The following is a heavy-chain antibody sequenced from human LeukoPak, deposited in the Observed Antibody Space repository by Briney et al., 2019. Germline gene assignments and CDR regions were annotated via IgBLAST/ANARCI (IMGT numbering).Heavy chain of an antibody. D-gene: IGHD2-2*01. CDR1: GGSISSGGYS. J-gene: IGHJ6*02. V-gene: IGHV4-30-2*01. Sequence: SQTLSLTCAVPGGSISSGGYSWSWIRQPPGKGLEWIGYIYHSGSTYYNPSLKSRVTISVDRSKNQFSLKLSSVTAADTAVYYCARVSFYCSSTSCSGAYGMDVWGQGTTVTVSS. CDR3: ARVSFYCSSTSCSGAYGMDV. CDR2: IYHSGST.